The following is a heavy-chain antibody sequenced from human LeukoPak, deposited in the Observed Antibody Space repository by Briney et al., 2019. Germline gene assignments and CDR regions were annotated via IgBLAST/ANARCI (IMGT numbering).Heavy chain of an antibody. Sequence: SETLSLTCTVSAASISSSSHHWGWIRQSPGKGLEWIGSVYYGRTTYYSPSLDSRVTTSLDTSANQFSLQLNSVTAADTAVYYCVRHDGRGGATMGAFDSWGQGSLVTVSS. J-gene: IGHJ5*01. V-gene: IGHV4-39*01. CDR2: VYYGRTT. D-gene: IGHD4/OR15-4a*01. CDR1: AASISSSSHH. CDR3: VRHDGRGGATMGAFDS.